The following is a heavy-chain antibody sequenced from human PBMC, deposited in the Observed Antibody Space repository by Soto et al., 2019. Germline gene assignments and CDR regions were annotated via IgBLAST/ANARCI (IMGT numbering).Heavy chain of an antibody. Sequence: GESLKISCKGSGYDFAGYWIAWVRQMPGKGLELMGIIYPSDSDTRYRPSFQGQVTISADKSISSAYLQWSSLRASDTAMYYCARGGVSTRTFDYWGQGTPVTV. CDR2: IYPSDSDT. V-gene: IGHV5-51*01. D-gene: IGHD3-3*01. CDR3: ARGGVSTRTFDY. J-gene: IGHJ4*02. CDR1: GYDFAGYW.